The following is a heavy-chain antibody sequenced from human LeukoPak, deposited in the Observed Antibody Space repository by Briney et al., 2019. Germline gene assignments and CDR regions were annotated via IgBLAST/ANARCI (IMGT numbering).Heavy chain of an antibody. Sequence: SETLSLTCTVSGGSISSYYWSWIRQPPGKGLEWIGYIYYSGSTNYNPSLKSRVTISVDTSKNQFSLKLSSVTAADTAVYYCARSGYYDTLTGPIYNWFDPWGQGTLVTVSS. J-gene: IGHJ5*02. V-gene: IGHV4-59*01. CDR2: IYYSGST. CDR3: ARSGYYDTLTGPIYNWFDP. CDR1: GGSISSYY. D-gene: IGHD3-9*01.